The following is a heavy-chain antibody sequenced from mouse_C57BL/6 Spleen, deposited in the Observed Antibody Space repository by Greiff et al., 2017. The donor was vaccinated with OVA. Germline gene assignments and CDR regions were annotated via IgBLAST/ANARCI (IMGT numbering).Heavy chain of an antibody. CDR2: IDPSDSET. D-gene: IGHD1-1*01. CDR3: ARYYYGSPWYFDV. J-gene: IGHJ1*03. Sequence: VQLQQPGAELVRPGSSVKLSCKASGYTFTSYWMHWVKQRPIQGLEWIGNIDPSDSETHYNQKFKDKATLTVDKSSSTAYMQLSSLTSEDSAVYYCARYYYGSPWYFDVWGTGTTVTVSS. CDR1: GYTFTSYW. V-gene: IGHV1-52*01.